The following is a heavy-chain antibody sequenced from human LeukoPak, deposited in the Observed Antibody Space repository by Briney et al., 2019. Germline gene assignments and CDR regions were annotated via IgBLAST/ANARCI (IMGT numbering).Heavy chain of an antibody. D-gene: IGHD3-22*01. Sequence: GASVKVSCKASGYTFTSYYMHWVRQAPGQGLEWMGIINPSGGSTSYAQKFQGRVTMTRDTSTSAVYMEMSSLKSEDTAVYYCARVEGYDSSGYYYGYWGQGTLVTVSS. J-gene: IGHJ4*02. CDR1: GYTFTSYY. CDR3: ARVEGYDSSGYYYGY. CDR2: INPSGGST. V-gene: IGHV1-46*01.